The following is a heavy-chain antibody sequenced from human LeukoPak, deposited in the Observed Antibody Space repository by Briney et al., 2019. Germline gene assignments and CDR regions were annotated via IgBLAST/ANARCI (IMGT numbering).Heavy chain of an antibody. J-gene: IGHJ4*02. Sequence: GGSLRLSCAASGLTFRSYGMHWVRQAPGKGLEWVAIIWYDGSNKYYVDSVKGRFTISRDNSKNTLYLQMNSLRAEDTAVYYCARGASHYAFDYWGQGTLVTVSS. CDR2: IWYDGSNK. CDR1: GLTFRSYG. V-gene: IGHV3-33*01. CDR3: ARGASHYAFDY. D-gene: IGHD2-2*01.